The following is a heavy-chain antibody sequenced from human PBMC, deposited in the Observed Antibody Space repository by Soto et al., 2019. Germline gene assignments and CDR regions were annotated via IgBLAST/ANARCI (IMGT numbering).Heavy chain of an antibody. CDR2: INPSGGST. Sequence: ASVKVSCKASGGTFSSYAISWVRQAPGQGLEWMGIINPSGGSTSYAQKFQGRVTMTRDTSTSTVYMELSSLRSEDTAVYYCARSGDTAMGCDYWGQGTLVTVSS. V-gene: IGHV1-46*01. CDR3: ARSGDTAMGCDY. J-gene: IGHJ4*02. D-gene: IGHD5-18*01. CDR1: GGTFSSYA.